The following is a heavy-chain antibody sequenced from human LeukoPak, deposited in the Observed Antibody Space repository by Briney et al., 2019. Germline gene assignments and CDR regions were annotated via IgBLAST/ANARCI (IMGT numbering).Heavy chain of an antibody. J-gene: IGHJ6*02. V-gene: IGHV3-15*01. CDR3: TTDLWFGEFGLDV. Sequence: GGSLRLSCAASGFTFSNAWMSWVRQAPGKGLEWVGRIKSKTDGGTTDYVAPVKGRFTISRDDSKNTLYVQMNSLKTEDTAVYYCTTDLWFGEFGLDVWGPGTTVTVSS. D-gene: IGHD3-10*01. CDR1: GFTFSNAW. CDR2: IKSKTDGGTT.